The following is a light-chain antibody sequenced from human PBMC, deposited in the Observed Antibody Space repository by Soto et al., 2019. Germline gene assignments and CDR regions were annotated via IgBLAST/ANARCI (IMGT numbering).Light chain of an antibody. CDR2: EVS. V-gene: IGLV2-14*01. CDR3: GSYTGTIYV. J-gene: IGLJ1*01. Sequence: QSALTQPASVSGSPGQPITISCTGTSGDVGVYKFVSWYQQHPGKAPKLIIYEVSNRPSGVSSRFSGSMSGNTASLTISGLQAEDEADYYCGSYTGTIYVFGTGTKVTVL. CDR1: SGDVGVYKF.